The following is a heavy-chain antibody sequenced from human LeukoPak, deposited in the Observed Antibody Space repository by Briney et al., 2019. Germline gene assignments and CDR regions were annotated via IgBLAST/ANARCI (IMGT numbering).Heavy chain of an antibody. Sequence: GGSLRLSCAASGFTFSTYAMNWVRQAPGKGLEWVSAIGGSDAGTYYADSVKGRFTISRDNSKNTLYLQMNSLRAEDTAVYYCAKGHDTRTATLDYWGQGTLVTVFS. CDR2: IGGSDAGT. CDR3: AKGHDTRTATLDY. CDR1: GFTFSTYA. V-gene: IGHV3-23*01. J-gene: IGHJ4*02. D-gene: IGHD1-1*01.